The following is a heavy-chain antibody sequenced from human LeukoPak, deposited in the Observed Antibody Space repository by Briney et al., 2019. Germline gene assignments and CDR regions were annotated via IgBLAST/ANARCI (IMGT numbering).Heavy chain of an antibody. CDR3: ARHPIVPKRYYYDSSGYCYYYYYMDV. CDR1: GGTFSSYA. V-gene: IGHV1-69*13. D-gene: IGHD3-22*01. CDR2: IIPIFGTA. Sequence: ASVKVSCKASGGTFSSYAISWVRQAPGQGLEWMGGIIPIFGTANYAQKFQGRVTITADESTSTAYMELSSLRSEDTAVYYCARHPIVPKRYYYDSSGYCYYYYYMDVWGKGTTVTVSS. J-gene: IGHJ6*03.